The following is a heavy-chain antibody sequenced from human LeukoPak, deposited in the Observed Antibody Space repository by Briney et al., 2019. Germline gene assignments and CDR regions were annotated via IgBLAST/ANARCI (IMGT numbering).Heavy chain of an antibody. CDR2: ISWNSGSI. D-gene: IGHD4-17*01. V-gene: IGHV3-9*01. Sequence: GGSLRLSCAASGFTFDDYAMHWVRQAPGKGLEWVSGISWNSGSIGYADSVKGRFTISRDNAKKSLYLQMNSLRAEDTAVYYCAKDQRVTRGPYYHYMDVWGKGTTVTVSS. J-gene: IGHJ6*03. CDR3: AKDQRVTRGPYYHYMDV. CDR1: GFTFDDYA.